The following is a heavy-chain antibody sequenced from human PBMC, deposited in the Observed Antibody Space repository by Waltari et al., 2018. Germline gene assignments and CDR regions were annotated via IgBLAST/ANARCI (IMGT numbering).Heavy chain of an antibody. CDR1: GGSISSGGYY. D-gene: IGHD6-19*01. CDR3: AKDLGGGSGWYRFDY. V-gene: IGHV3-23*01. J-gene: IGHJ4*02. Sequence: VQLQESGPGLVKPSQTLSLTCTVSGGSISSGGYYWSWIRQHPGKGLEWVSVISDSGSTTHYADSVKGRFTISRDNSKNTLYLQMNTLRAEDTAVYYCAKDLGGGSGWYRFDYWGQGTLVTVSS. CDR2: ISDSGSTT.